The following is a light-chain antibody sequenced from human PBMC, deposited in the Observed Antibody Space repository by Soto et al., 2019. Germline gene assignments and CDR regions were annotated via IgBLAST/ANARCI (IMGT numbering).Light chain of an antibody. Sequence: ATQMTQSPSSLSASVGDRVTISCRASQGISNYLAWYQQRPGKAPKLLIFGATTLQSGVPSRFSASGSGPDFTLTISSLQAEDVAVYYCQQYYSTPWTFGQGTKVDI. J-gene: IGKJ1*01. V-gene: IGKV1-6*01. CDR1: QGISNY. CDR3: QQYYSTPWT. CDR2: GAT.